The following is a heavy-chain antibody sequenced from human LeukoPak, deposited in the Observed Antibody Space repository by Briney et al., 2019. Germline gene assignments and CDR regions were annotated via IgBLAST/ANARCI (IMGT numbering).Heavy chain of an antibody. J-gene: IGHJ3*02. CDR1: GVYISSTVW. D-gene: IGHD3-16*01. CDR2: IYHGGST. V-gene: IGHV4-4*02. Sequence: PSGTLSLTCAASGVYISSTVWWTWVRPPPGGGLEWIAEIYHGGSTNYNPSLKSRATISVDKSRNQFSLTLTSVTAADSAAYFCTRGGGSAPYALDIWGQGTIVTVSS. CDR3: TRGGGSAPYALDI.